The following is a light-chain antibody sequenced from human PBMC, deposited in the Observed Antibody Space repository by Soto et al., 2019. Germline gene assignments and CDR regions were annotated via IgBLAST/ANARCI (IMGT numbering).Light chain of an antibody. CDR3: CSYAGSSVRFV. J-gene: IGLJ1*01. CDR2: EGT. CDR1: NSDLGSYNL. V-gene: IGLV2-23*01. Sequence: QSALAQPASVSGSPGQSVTISCTGTNSDLGSYNLVSWYQQLPGRAPKLILYEGTKRPSGVSNRFSGSKYGNTASLTISGLQAEDEADYYCCSYAGSSVRFVFGPGTKVTVL.